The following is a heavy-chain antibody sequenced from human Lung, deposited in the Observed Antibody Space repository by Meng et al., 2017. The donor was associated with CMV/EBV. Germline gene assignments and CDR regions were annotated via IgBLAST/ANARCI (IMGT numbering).Heavy chain of an antibody. Sequence: VKVSCKVSGYTLADAPMHWVRQAPGKGLEWMGGFDSKDRETTFAQKFKGRVTVTEDTSSDTTYMELTSLRSDDTAVYYCVTEGGLYWGQGTLVTVSS. CDR1: GYTLADAP. D-gene: IGHD3-16*01. CDR3: VTEGGLY. J-gene: IGHJ4*02. V-gene: IGHV1-24*01. CDR2: FDSKDRET.